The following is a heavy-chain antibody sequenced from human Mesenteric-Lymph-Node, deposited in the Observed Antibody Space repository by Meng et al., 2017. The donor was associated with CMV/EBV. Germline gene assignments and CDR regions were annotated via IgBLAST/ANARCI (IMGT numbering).Heavy chain of an antibody. Sequence: SGVPFSNYPIIWVPQAPGQALEWLGWINTNTGNPAYAQGFTGRFVFSLDTSVNTAYLQISSLKPEDTAVYYCATKYFSGSGSYSFDHWGQGTLVTVSS. D-gene: IGHD3-10*01. CDR1: GVPFSNYP. CDR3: ATKYFSGSGSYSFDH. J-gene: IGHJ4*02. CDR2: INTNTGNP. V-gene: IGHV7-4-1*02.